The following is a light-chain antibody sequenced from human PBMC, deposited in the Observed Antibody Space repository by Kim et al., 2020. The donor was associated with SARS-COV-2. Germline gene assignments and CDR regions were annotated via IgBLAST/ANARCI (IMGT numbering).Light chain of an antibody. CDR1: SRDVGGYNY. V-gene: IGLV2-14*03. Sequence: GQSVTISCTGTSRDVGGYNYVSWYQHHPGKAPKLMIFDVSKRPSGVSDRFSGSKSGNTASLTISGLQAEDEADYYCSSYTGSSNGVFGGGTQLTVL. CDR2: DVS. J-gene: IGLJ3*02. CDR3: SSYTGSSNGV.